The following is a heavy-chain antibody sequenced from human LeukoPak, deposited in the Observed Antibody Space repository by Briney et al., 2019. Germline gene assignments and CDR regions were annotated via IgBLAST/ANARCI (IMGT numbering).Heavy chain of an antibody. Sequence: SETLSLTCAVYDESFSDRYWNWIRQPPGKGLEWIGEISHSGSTNYNASLKSRVTISVDTSKNQFSLKLSSVTAADTAVYYCARDAVLRYFDWQPHYFDYWGQGTLVTVSS. D-gene: IGHD3-9*01. CDR2: ISHSGST. CDR3: ARDAVLRYFDWQPHYFDY. CDR1: DESFSDRY. J-gene: IGHJ4*02. V-gene: IGHV4-34*01.